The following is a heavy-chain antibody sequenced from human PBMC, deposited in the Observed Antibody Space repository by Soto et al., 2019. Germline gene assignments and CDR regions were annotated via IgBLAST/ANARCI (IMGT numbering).Heavy chain of an antibody. Sequence: ASVKVSCKASGYTFTSYYMHWVRQAPGQGLEWMGIINPSGGSTSYAQKFQGRVTMTRDTSTSTVYMELSSLRSEDTAVYYCARVNYYDSSGYYRSEYFQHWGQGTLVTVSS. CDR3: ARVNYYDSSGYYRSEYFQH. CDR1: GYTFTSYY. J-gene: IGHJ1*01. D-gene: IGHD3-22*01. V-gene: IGHV1-46*01. CDR2: INPSGGST.